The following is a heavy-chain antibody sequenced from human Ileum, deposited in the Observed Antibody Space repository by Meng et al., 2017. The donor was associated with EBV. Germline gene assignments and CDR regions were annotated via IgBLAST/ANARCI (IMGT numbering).Heavy chain of an antibody. CDR2: SIHGYSP. J-gene: IGHJ4*02. V-gene: IGHV4-34*12. D-gene: IGHD4-17*01. CDR1: GVSRRVGV. CDR3: ASRPTGIDY. Sequence: QVHLAQWGPALLKSSDSRSPTGSVSGVSRRVGVCNCPRQPPGKVVEWIGESIHGYSPSYNPSLKSRFTISKDTSKIQLSLMLSAVTAADTSVYYCASRPTGIDYWGQGTLVTVSS.